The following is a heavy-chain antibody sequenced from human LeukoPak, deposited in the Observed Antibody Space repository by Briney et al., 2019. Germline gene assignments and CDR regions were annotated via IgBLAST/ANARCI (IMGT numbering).Heavy chain of an antibody. Sequence: GGSLRLSCAASGFTFSSYAMSWVRQAPGKGLEWVSAISGSGDNTYYADSVKGRFTISRDNSKNTLYLQMNSLRAEDTALYYCAKGSYYDSSGTYYFDYGGQGTLVTVSS. J-gene: IGHJ4*02. CDR2: ISGSGDNT. CDR1: GFTFSSYA. V-gene: IGHV3-23*01. D-gene: IGHD3-22*01. CDR3: AKGSYYDSSGTYYFDY.